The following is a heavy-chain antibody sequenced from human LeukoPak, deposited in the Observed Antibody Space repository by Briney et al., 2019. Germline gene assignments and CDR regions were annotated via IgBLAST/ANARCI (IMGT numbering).Heavy chain of an antibody. CDR1: GGSISSGGYS. CDR3: AREPLPGGWFDP. J-gene: IGHJ5*02. CDR2: IYHSGST. D-gene: IGHD2-2*01. Sequence: PSETLSLTCAVSGGSISSGGYSWSRIRQPPGKGLEWIGYIYHSGSTYYNPSLKSRVTISVDRSKNQFSLKLSSVTAADTAVYYCAREPLPGGWFDPWGQGTLVTVSS. V-gene: IGHV4-30-2*01.